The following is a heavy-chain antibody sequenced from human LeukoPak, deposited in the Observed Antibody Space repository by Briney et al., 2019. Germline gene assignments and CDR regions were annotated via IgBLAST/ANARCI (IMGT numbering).Heavy chain of an antibody. CDR2: INPNSGGT. CDR1: GYTFTGYY. V-gene: IGHV1-2*02. J-gene: IGHJ3*02. CDR3: ARVSTSGSYYMAFDI. D-gene: IGHD1-26*01. Sequence: ASVKVSCKASGYTFTGYYMHWVRQAPGQGLEWMGWINPNSGGTNYAQKFQGRVTMTRDTSISTAYMELSRLRSDDTAVYYCARVSTSGSYYMAFDIWGQGTMVTVSS.